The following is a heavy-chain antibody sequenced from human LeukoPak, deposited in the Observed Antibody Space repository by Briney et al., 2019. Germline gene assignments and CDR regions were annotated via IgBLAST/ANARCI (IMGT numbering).Heavy chain of an antibody. D-gene: IGHD2-15*01. V-gene: IGHV3-74*01. J-gene: IGHJ5*02. Sequence: GGSLRLSCAASGFTFKLYWMHWVRQVPGRRPVWVSRINHDGSDTIYADSVRGRFTISRDDAKNTLYLQMNNLRAEDTAVYYCVRGGPSTWSWGQGTLVTVSS. CDR3: VRGGPSTWS. CDR1: GFTFKLYW. CDR2: INHDGSDT.